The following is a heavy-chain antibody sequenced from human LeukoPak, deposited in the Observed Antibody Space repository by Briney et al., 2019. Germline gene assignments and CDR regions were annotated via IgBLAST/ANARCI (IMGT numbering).Heavy chain of an antibody. CDR2: IWFDGSNK. CDR1: GFTFSNYG. D-gene: IGHD6-19*01. V-gene: IGHV3-33*01. J-gene: IGHJ4*02. Sequence: GGSLRLSCAASGFTFSNYGMHWVRRAPGTGLKWLSLIWFDGSNKHYADSVKGRFTISRDNCNNTMYLQMNSLRAEDTGVYYCARWSRYSSGWYELDYWGQGTLVTVSS. CDR3: ARWSRYSSGWYELDY.